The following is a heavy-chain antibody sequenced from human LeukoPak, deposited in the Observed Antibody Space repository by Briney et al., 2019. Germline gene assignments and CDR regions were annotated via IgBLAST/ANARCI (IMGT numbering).Heavy chain of an antibody. J-gene: IGHJ4*02. D-gene: IGHD3-10*01. Sequence: GGSLRLSCAASGFTFSSYGMHWVRQAPGRGLEWVSAFYSGGSTYYAASVKGRFTISRDNSKNTLDLQMNSLRAEDTALYYCAKLRSITMVRGVYLDFWGQGTLVTVSS. CDR1: GFTFSSYG. CDR2: FYSGGST. V-gene: IGHV3-53*01. CDR3: AKLRSITMVRGVYLDF.